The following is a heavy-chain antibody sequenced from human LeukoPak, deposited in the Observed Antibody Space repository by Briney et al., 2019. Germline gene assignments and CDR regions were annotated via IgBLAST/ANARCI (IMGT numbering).Heavy chain of an antibody. CDR2: IYHTGRT. J-gene: IGHJ4*02. D-gene: IGHD2/OR15-2a*01. CDR1: GGSISSYY. V-gene: IGHV4-39*01. CDR3: ATQNQPGRPNFDN. Sequence: SETLSLTCTVSGGSISSYYWDWIRQPPGKGLEWIGAIYHTGRTYYNPSLRGRVTISGDTSKNQFSLNLNFLTAADTAVYYCATQNQPGRPNFDNWGQGTLVTVSS.